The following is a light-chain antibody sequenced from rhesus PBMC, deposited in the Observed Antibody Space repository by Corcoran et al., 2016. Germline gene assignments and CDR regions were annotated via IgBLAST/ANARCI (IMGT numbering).Light chain of an antibody. J-gene: IGKJ1*01. V-gene: IGKV1-22*01. CDR3: LQYSSCPRT. Sequence: DIQMTQSPSSLSASVGDKVTITCRASQGISSWLAWYQQQPGKATNLLIYKAYILKTGVPSRFSGSGAGTDFPLTISSLQPEDFATYYCLQYSSCPRTFGQGTKVEVK. CDR1: QGISSW. CDR2: KAY.